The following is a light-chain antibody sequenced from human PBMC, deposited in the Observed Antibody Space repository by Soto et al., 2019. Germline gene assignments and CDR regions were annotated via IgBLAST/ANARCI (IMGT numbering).Light chain of an antibody. Sequence: EIVLTQSPGTLSLSPGERATLSCRASQSVTNNFLAWYQQKPGQAPWLLIYGASDRATAVPDRFSGSGSGTDFTLTTSRLEPEDFAVYYCHQYGSSPQTFGQGTKVEIK. CDR1: QSVTNNF. CDR3: HQYGSSPQT. J-gene: IGKJ1*01. CDR2: GAS. V-gene: IGKV3-20*01.